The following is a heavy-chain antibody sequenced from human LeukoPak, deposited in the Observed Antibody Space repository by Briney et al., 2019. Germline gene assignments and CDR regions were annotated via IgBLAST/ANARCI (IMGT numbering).Heavy chain of an antibody. CDR2: ISGSGGST. CDR3: AKGRPNMITFGGVIVKVYY. V-gene: IGHV3-23*01. Sequence: GGSLRLSCAASGFTFSSYSMNWVRQAPGKGLEWVSAISGSGGSTYYADSVKGRFTISRDNSKNTLYLQMNSLRAEDTAVYYCAKGRPNMITFGGVIVKVYYWGQGTLVTVSS. J-gene: IGHJ4*02. D-gene: IGHD3-16*02. CDR1: GFTFSSYS.